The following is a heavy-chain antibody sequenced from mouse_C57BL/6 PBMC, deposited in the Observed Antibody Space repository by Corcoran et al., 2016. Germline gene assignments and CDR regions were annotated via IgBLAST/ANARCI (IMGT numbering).Heavy chain of an antibody. V-gene: IGHV1-22*01. CDR1: GYTFTDYN. CDR2: INPNNGGT. Sequence: EVQLQQSGPELVKPGASVKMSCKASGYTFTDYNMHWVKQSHGKSLEWIGYINPNNGGTSYNQKFKGKATLTVNKSSSTAYMELRSLTSEDSAVYDCARSYGYDDYAMDYWGQGTSVTVSS. CDR3: ARSYGYDDYAMDY. J-gene: IGHJ4*01. D-gene: IGHD2-2*01.